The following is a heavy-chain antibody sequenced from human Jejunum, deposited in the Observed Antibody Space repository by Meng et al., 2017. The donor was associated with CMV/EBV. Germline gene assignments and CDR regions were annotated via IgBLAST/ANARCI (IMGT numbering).Heavy chain of an antibody. CDR2: ISYDGNGE. CDR1: GFTFSNYL. Sequence: SGFTFSNYLMHWVRQAPGKGLEWVAVISYDGNGEYYADSVKGRFTISRDNSKNTLYLQMDSLRVEDTALYYCAREGGRARGYDSPDFWGEGTLVTVSS. CDR3: AREGGRARGYDSPDF. V-gene: IGHV3-30*04. J-gene: IGHJ4*02. D-gene: IGHD3-3*01.